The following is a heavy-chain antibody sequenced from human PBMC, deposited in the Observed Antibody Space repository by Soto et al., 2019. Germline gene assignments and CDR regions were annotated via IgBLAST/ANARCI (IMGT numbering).Heavy chain of an antibody. CDR3: SRIDHPFLEWLFPDC. CDR2: IYHSGNT. Sequence: SETLSLTCTVSGGSISSGRYYWNWIRQHPGKGLEWIGYIYHSGNTYYNPSLKSRSSISLDTSKNQFSLKLYSVTVADTAVYYCSRIDHPFLEWLFPDCWGQGXLVTVSS. D-gene: IGHD3-3*02. V-gene: IGHV4-31*03. J-gene: IGHJ4*02. CDR1: GGSISSGRYY.